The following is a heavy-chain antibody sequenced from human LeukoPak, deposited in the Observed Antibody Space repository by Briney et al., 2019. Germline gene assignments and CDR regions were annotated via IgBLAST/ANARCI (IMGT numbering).Heavy chain of an antibody. CDR2: IWYDGSNK. CDR1: GFTFSSYD. D-gene: IGHD5-24*01. V-gene: IGHV3-33*01. CDR3: ARDRGGDGINYYFDY. J-gene: IGHJ4*02. Sequence: GGSLRLSCAASGFTFSSYDMHWVREAPGKGLEWGAVIWYDGSNKYYADSVKGRFTISRDNSKNTLYLQVNSLRVEDTAVYYCARDRGGDGINYYFDYWGQGTLVTVSS.